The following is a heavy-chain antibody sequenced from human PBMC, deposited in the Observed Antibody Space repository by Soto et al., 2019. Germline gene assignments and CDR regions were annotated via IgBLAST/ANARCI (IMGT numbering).Heavy chain of an antibody. CDR1: GDFISSGGYY. J-gene: IGHJ4*02. CDR3: ARTDSSGYYFVY. D-gene: IGHD3-22*01. CDR2: ICSSGTT. V-gene: IGHV4-31*03. Sequence: SETLSLTCTVSGDFISSGGYYWSWIRQLPGKGLEWIGYICSSGTTYYNPSLKSRITISVDTSKNQFSLNLSSVTAADTAVYYCARTDSSGYYFVYWGQGTLVTVSS.